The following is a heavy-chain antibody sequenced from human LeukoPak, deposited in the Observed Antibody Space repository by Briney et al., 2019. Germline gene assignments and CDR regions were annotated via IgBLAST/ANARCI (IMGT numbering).Heavy chain of an antibody. J-gene: IGHJ4*02. CDR3: ASSYDSSGYYYF. CDR2: INHSGST. Sequence: PSETLSLTCTVSGGSISSYYWSWIRQPAGKGLEWIGEINHSGSTNYNPSLKSRVTISVDTSKNQFSLKLSSVTAADTAVYYCASSYDSSGYYYFWGQGTLVTVSS. D-gene: IGHD3-22*01. V-gene: IGHV4-34*01. CDR1: GGSISSYY.